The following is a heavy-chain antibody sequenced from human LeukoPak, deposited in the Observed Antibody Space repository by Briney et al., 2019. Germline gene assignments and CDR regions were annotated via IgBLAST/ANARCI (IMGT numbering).Heavy chain of an antibody. Sequence: GGSLRLSCAASGFTFSSYAMSWVRQAPGKGLEWVSAISGSGGSTYYADSMKGRFTISRDNSKNTQYLQMNSLRAEDTAVYYCARKYSSGWFDAFDIWGQGTMVTVSS. J-gene: IGHJ3*02. V-gene: IGHV3-23*01. CDR2: ISGSGGST. CDR3: ARKYSSGWFDAFDI. D-gene: IGHD6-19*01. CDR1: GFTFSSYA.